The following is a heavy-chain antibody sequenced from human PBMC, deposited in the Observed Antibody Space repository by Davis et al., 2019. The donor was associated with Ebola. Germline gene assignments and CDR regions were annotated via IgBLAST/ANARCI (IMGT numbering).Heavy chain of an antibody. J-gene: IGHJ4*02. CDR2: TFSGGGT. CDR1: GVTVSRDY. CDR3: GRGRYDDGSLEH. V-gene: IGHV3-53*01. Sequence: PGGSLRLSCADSGVTVSRDYMSWVRQAPGKGLEWVSLTFSGGGTNYADSVKGRFTISRDNLNNVLYLQMNSLTVEDTAVYYCGRGRYDDGSLEHWGQGTLVTVSS. D-gene: IGHD3-10*01.